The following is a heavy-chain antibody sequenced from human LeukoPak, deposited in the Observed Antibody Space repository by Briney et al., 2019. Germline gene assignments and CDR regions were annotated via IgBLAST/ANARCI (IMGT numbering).Heavy chain of an antibody. V-gene: IGHV3-7*01. Sequence: GRSLRLSCAASGFTFSSYGMHWVRQAPGKGLEWVANIKQDGSEKYYVDSVKGRFTISRDNAKDSLYLQMNSLRAEDTAVYYCARVWNSYGQKAPGYWGQGTLVTVSS. D-gene: IGHD5-18*01. CDR2: IKQDGSEK. CDR3: ARVWNSYGQKAPGY. J-gene: IGHJ4*02. CDR1: GFTFSSYG.